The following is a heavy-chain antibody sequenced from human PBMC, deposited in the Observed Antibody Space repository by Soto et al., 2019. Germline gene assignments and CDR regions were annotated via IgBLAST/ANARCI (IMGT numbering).Heavy chain of an antibody. D-gene: IGHD4-17*01. V-gene: IGHV3-74*01. CDR1: GFTFSNYW. CDR2: INSDGSST. CDR3: ARFRVDGDYVP. Sequence: EVQLVESGGGLVQPGGSLRLSCAVSGFTFSNYWMHWVRQAPGKGLVWVSRINSDGSSTSYADFVKGRFTISRDNAKNTLYLQMNSLRAEDTAVYYCARFRVDGDYVPWGQETLVTVSS. J-gene: IGHJ5*02.